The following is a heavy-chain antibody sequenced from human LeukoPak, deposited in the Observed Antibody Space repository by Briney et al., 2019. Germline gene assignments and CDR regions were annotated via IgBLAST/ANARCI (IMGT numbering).Heavy chain of an antibody. CDR1: GFTFSDYY. Sequence: PGGSLRLSCAASGFTFSDYYMSWIRQAPGKGLEWVSYISSSGSTIYYTDSVKGRFTISRDNAKNSLYLQMNSLRAEDTAVYYCARGALLRIENYYFDYWGQGTLVTVSS. V-gene: IGHV3-11*04. CDR3: ARGALLRIENYYFDY. D-gene: IGHD3-22*01. CDR2: ISSSGSTI. J-gene: IGHJ4*02.